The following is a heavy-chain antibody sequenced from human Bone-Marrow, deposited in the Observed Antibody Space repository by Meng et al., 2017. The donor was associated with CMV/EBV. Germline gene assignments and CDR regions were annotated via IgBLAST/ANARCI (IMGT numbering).Heavy chain of an antibody. D-gene: IGHD3-22*01. CDR1: GFTFSSYA. CDR2: ISSSSTYI. Sequence: GESLKISCAASGFTFSSYAMHWVRQAPGKGLEWVSAISSSSTYIYYADSVKGRFTISRDNAKDSLYLQMNSLRAEDTAIYYCARAFDTSGYYRYFDYWGQGILVTVSS. CDR3: ARAFDTSGYYRYFDY. J-gene: IGHJ4*02. V-gene: IGHV3-21*01.